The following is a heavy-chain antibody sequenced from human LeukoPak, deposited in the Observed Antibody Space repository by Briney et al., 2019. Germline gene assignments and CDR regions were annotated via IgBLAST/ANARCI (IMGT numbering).Heavy chain of an antibody. CDR1: GGSISSYY. V-gene: IGHV4-4*07. CDR2: IYTSGST. CDR3: AGGSSSSWTPVSYYYYYMDV. Sequence: PSETLSLTCTVSGGSISSYYWSWIRQPAGKGLEWIGRIYTSGSTNYNPSLKSRVTMSVDTSKNQFSLKLSSVTAADTAVYYCAGGSSSSWTPVSYYYYYMDVWGKGTTVTVSS. D-gene: IGHD6-13*01. J-gene: IGHJ6*03.